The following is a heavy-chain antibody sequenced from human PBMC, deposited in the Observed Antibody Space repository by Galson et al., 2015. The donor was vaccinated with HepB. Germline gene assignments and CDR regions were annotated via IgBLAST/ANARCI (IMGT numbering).Heavy chain of an antibody. CDR3: ARDYFDSSNYYYFDY. Sequence: SVKVSCKASGYTFTRCGISWVRQAPGQRLEWMGWSNTYNDNTNFAQKFQGRVTMTTDTSTATAYMELRSLRSDDTAVYYCARDYFDSSNYYYFDYWGQGTLVTVSS. CDR1: GYTFTRCG. J-gene: IGHJ4*02. CDR2: SNTYNDNT. D-gene: IGHD3-22*01. V-gene: IGHV1-18*01.